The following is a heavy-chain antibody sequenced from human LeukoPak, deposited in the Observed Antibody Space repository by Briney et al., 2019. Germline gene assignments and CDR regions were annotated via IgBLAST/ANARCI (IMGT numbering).Heavy chain of an antibody. Sequence: GGSLRLSCAASGFTFSSYGMHWVRQAPGEGLEWVAFIRYDGSNKYYADSVKGRFTISRDNSKNTLYLQMNSLRAEDTAVYYCATVYYYGSGSYYAPFDYWGQGTLVTVSS. J-gene: IGHJ4*02. D-gene: IGHD3-10*01. V-gene: IGHV3-30*02. CDR2: IRYDGSNK. CDR3: ATVYYYGSGSYYAPFDY. CDR1: GFTFSSYG.